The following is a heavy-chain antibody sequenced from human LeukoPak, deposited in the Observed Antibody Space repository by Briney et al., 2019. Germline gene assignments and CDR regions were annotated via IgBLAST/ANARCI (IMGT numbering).Heavy chain of an antibody. V-gene: IGHV4-39*01. CDR2: IYSRDLT. Sequence: SETLSLNCTVSGGSFGSSYCWTWVRQTPGKGLEWVGTIYSRDLTYYNPSLTSRVTISADTSKNMFSLRLTSVTAADTAVYYCARGHYPPRWYFDLWGRGTMVTVSS. J-gene: IGHJ2*01. CDR3: ARGHYPPRWYFDL. D-gene: IGHD3-10*01. CDR1: GGSFGSSYC.